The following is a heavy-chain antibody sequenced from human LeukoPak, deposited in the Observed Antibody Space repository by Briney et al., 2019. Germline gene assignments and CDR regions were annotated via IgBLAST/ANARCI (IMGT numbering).Heavy chain of an antibody. CDR2: ISGSSTTI. V-gene: IGHV3-48*01. Sequence: GGSLRLSCAASGFTFSHYNMNWVRQAPGKGLEWVAYISGSSTTIYYADSVKGRFTVSRDNAKSSLYLQMNSLRPEDTAVYYCAGDFLEDTQWGQGTLVTVSS. CDR1: GFTFSHYN. D-gene: IGHD2-15*01. CDR3: AGDFLEDTQ. J-gene: IGHJ4*02.